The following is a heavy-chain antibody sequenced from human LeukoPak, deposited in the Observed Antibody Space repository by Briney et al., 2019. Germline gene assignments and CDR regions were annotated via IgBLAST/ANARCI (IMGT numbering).Heavy chain of an antibody. J-gene: IGHJ5*02. CDR2: MDTDGRTT. CDR3: ATDVTGSEDR. D-gene: IGHD6-25*01. V-gene: IGHV3-74*01. Sequence: GGSLRLSCAASGFTFSSYSMNWVRQVPGKGLVWVARMDTDGRTTDYADSVKGRFTISRDNARNTLYLQMRSLRADDTALYYCATDVTGSEDRWGQGTLVTVSS. CDR1: GFTFSSYS.